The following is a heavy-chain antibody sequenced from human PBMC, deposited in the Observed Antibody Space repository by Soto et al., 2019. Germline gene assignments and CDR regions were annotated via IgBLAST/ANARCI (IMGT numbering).Heavy chain of an antibody. V-gene: IGHV1-69*02. D-gene: IGHD3-10*01. J-gene: IGHJ4*02. CDR3: ATNYGSGSAHFDY. CDR2: SIPMLGMS. Sequence: QVQLVQSGPEVKKPGSSVRVSCTASGGTFSSYTINWVRQVPGQGPEWMGRSIPMLGMSNYAQKFQGRVMMIADKSTNTVYMELSSLRSEDTAIYYRATNYGSGSAHFDYWGQGTLVTVSS. CDR1: GGTFSSYT.